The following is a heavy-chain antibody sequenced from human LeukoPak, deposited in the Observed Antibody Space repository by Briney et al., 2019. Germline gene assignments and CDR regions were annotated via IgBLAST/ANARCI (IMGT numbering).Heavy chain of an antibody. Sequence: GGSLRLSCAASGFTFSDYGMHWVRQAPGKGLEWVAFIRYDGKKTYYADSVKGRFTISRDNSKNTLYLQMNSLRAEDTAVYYCAKGPLVRYCSSTSCYCDYWGQGTLVTVSS. D-gene: IGHD2-2*01. CDR2: IRYDGKKT. CDR1: GFTFSDYG. V-gene: IGHV3-30*02. J-gene: IGHJ4*02. CDR3: AKGPLVRYCSSTSCYCDY.